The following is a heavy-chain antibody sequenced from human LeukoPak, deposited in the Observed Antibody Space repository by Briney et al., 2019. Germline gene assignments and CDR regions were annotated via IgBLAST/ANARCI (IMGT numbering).Heavy chain of an antibody. CDR2: INPNSGGT. Sequence: ASVKVSCKASGYTFTGYYMHWVRQAPGQGLEWMGRINPNSGGTNDAQKFQGRVTMTRDTSISTAYMELSRLRSDDTAVYYCARVLRSGSYPDYWGQGTLVTVSS. CDR3: ARVLRSGSYPDY. V-gene: IGHV1-2*06. J-gene: IGHJ4*02. D-gene: IGHD1-26*01. CDR1: GYTFTGYY.